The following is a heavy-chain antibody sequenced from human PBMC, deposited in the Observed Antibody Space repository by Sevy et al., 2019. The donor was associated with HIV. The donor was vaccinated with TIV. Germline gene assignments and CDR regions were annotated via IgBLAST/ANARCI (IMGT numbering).Heavy chain of an antibody. CDR2: LRGNGGST. J-gene: IGHJ3*02. CDR1: GFTFSSYA. CDR3: AKDRIWELGDAFDI. Sequence: WGSLRLSCAASGFTFSSYAMSWVRQAPGKGLEWVSGLRGNGGSTNYADSVKGRFALSRDNSKNTLYLQMNNLRAEDTAIYFCAKDRIWELGDAFDIWGQGTMVTVSS. V-gene: IGHV3-23*01. D-gene: IGHD1-7*01.